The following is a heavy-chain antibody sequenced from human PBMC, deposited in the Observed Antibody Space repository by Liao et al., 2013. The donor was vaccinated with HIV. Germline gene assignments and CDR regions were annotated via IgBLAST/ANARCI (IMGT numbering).Heavy chain of an antibody. D-gene: IGHD2-15*01. Sequence: QVQLQESGPGLVRPSETLSLTCTVSSVSMSSYYWNWIRQPAGKGLEWIGRIFTSGSTDYNPSLKSRVTLSVDMSKNQFSLKLSSVTAADTAVYYCARSQTHYCSGGSCYSGIRWFDPWGQGTLVTVSS. CDR2: IFTSGST. J-gene: IGHJ5*02. CDR3: ARSQTHYCSGGSCYSGIRWFDP. CDR1: SVSMSSYY. V-gene: IGHV4-4*07.